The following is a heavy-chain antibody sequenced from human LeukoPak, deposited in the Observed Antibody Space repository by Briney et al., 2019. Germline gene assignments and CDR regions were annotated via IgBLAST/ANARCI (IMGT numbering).Heavy chain of an antibody. V-gene: IGHV4-59*01. CDR2: IYYSGST. CDR3: ARGGIAVAGREFDY. J-gene: IGHJ4*02. D-gene: IGHD6-19*01. Sequence: SETLSLTCTVSGGSISGYYWSWIRQSPGKGLEWIGYIYYSGSTNYNPSLKSRPTMSVDTSKNQFSLKLSSVTAADTAVYYCARGGIAVAGREFDYWGQGTLVTVSS. CDR1: GGSISGYY.